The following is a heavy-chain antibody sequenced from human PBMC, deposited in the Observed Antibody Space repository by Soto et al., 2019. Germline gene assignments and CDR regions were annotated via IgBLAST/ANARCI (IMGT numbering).Heavy chain of an antibody. CDR2: ISSSSSTI. J-gene: IGHJ4*01. Sequence: DVQLVESGGGLVQPGGSLRLSCAASGFTFRSYNMNWVRQAPGKGLDWLSYISSSSSTIYYADSVKGRVTISRDNVENARYLQMNSLREDDTAMYYCARGGTIAVTTIGDYWGQGTLVTVSS. V-gene: IGHV3-48*02. CDR3: ARGGTIAVTTIGDY. D-gene: IGHD5-12*01. CDR1: GFTFRSYN.